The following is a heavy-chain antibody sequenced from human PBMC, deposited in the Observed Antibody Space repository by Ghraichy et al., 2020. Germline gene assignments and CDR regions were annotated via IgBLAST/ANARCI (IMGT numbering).Heavy chain of an antibody. CDR2: INPNSGGT. J-gene: IGHJ4*02. D-gene: IGHD2-2*01. CDR1: GYTFTGYY. V-gene: IGHV1-2*02. CDR3: ARDLDQDQLLLYFDY. Sequence: ASVKVSCKASGYTFTGYYMHWVRQAPGLGLEWVGWINPNSGGTNYAQKFQGRVTLTRDTSISTAYMELSRLRSDDTAVYYCARDLDQDQLLLYFDYWGQGTLVTVSS.